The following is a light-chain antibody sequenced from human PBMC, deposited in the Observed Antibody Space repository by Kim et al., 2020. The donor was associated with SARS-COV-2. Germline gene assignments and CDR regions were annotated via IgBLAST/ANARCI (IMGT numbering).Light chain of an antibody. CDR3: QQYNNWPPYT. CDR2: GAS. V-gene: IGKV3-15*01. J-gene: IGKJ2*01. CDR1: QSVSSN. Sequence: VSPGERATRSCRARQSVSSNLAWYQQKPGQPPRLLIYGASTRVTGIPARFSGSGSGTEFTLTISSLQSEDFAVYYCQQYNNWPPYTVGQGTKLEI.